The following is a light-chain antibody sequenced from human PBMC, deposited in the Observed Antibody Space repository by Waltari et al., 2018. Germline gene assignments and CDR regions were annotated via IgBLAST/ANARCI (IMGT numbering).Light chain of an antibody. CDR3: QQYKSYSYT. V-gene: IGKV1-5*03. Sequence: DIQMTQSPSTLSASVGDRVTITCRASQSISTWLAWYQQKPGKAPKVLIYMASTLETGVPSRFSGSGSGTEFTLTLSSLQPDDFATYFCQQYKSYSYTFGQGTKLEIK. J-gene: IGKJ2*01. CDR1: QSISTW. CDR2: MAS.